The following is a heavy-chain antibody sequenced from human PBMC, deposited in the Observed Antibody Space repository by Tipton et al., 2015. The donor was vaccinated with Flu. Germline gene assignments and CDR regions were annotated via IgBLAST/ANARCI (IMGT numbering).Heavy chain of an antibody. CDR3: ASISRYGLPPFYYYYYMDV. Sequence: QLVQSGAEVKKPGASVKVSYKASGYTFTSYGISWVRQAPGQGLEWMGWISAYNGNTNYAQKLQGRVTMTTDTSTSTAYMELRSLRSDDTAVYYCASISRYGLPPFYYYYYMDVWGKGTTVTVSS. D-gene: IGHD2-15*01. V-gene: IGHV1-18*04. CDR2: ISAYNGNT. CDR1: GYTFTSYG. J-gene: IGHJ6*03.